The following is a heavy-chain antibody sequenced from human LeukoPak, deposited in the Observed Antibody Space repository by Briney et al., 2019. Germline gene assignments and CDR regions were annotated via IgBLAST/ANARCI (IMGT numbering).Heavy chain of an antibody. Sequence: PSETLSLTCAVSGGSISSGGYSWSWIRQPPGKGLEWIGYIYHSGSTYYNPSLKSRVTISVDRSKNQFSLKLSSVTAADTAVYHCARGGSSWYNYYYGMDVWGQGTTVTVSS. CDR2: IYHSGST. CDR1: GGSISSGGYS. CDR3: ARGGSSWYNYYYGMDV. D-gene: IGHD6-13*01. V-gene: IGHV4-30-2*01. J-gene: IGHJ6*02.